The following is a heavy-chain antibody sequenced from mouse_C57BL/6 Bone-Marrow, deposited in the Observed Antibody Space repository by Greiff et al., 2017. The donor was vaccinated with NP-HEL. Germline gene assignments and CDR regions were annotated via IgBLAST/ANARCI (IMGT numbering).Heavy chain of an antibody. V-gene: IGHV1-64*01. CDR1: GYTFTSYW. D-gene: IGHD2-3*01. Sequence: QVQLQQPGAELVKPGASVKLSCKASGYTFTSYWMHWVKQRPGQGLEWIGMIHPNSGSTNYNEKFKSKATLTVDKSSSTAYMQLRSLTSEDSAVYYCARGGIDGYYDYWGQGTTLTVSS. CDR3: ARGGIDGYYDY. CDR2: IHPNSGST. J-gene: IGHJ2*01.